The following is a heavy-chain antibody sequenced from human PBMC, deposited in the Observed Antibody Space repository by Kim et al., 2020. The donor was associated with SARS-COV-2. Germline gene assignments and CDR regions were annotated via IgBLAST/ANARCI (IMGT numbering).Heavy chain of an antibody. CDR3: AKDRTLYYDFWSGYDRPRDSMDV. CDR1: GFTFSSYA. D-gene: IGHD3-3*01. CDR2: ISGSGGST. Sequence: GGSLRLSCAASGFTFSSYAMSWVRQAPGKGLEWVSAISGSGGSTYYADSVKGRFTISRDNSKNTLYLQMNSLRAEDTAVYYCAKDRTLYYDFWSGYDRPRDSMDVWGQGTTVTVSS. J-gene: IGHJ6*02. V-gene: IGHV3-23*01.